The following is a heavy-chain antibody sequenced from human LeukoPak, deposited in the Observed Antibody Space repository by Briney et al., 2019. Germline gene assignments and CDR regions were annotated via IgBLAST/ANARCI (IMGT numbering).Heavy chain of an antibody. J-gene: IGHJ4*02. V-gene: IGHV1-2*02. CDR1: GYTFTGYY. CDR2: INPNSGGT. CDR3: ARDRALLRYSSSWYPGY. D-gene: IGHD6-13*01. Sequence: ASVKVSCKASGYTFTGYYMHWVRRAPGQGLEWMGWINPNSGGTNYAQKFQGRVTMTRDTSISTAYMELSRLRSDGTAVYYCARDRALLRYSSSWYPGYWGQGTLVTVSS.